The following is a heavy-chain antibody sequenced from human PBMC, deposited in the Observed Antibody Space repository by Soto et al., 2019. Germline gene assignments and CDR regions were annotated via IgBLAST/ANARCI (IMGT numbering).Heavy chain of an antibody. D-gene: IGHD4-17*01. CDR2: IYYSGST. CDR1: GGSISSYY. V-gene: IGHV4-59*01. Sequence: SETLSLTCTVSGGSISSYYWSWIRQPPGKGLEWIGYIYYSGSTNYNPSLKSRVTISVDTSKNQFSLKLSSVTAADTAVYYCARRRGDYGDYVVAFDIWGQGTMVTVSS. J-gene: IGHJ3*02. CDR3: ARRRGDYGDYVVAFDI.